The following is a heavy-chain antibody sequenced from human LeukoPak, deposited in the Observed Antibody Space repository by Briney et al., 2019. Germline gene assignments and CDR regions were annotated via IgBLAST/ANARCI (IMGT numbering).Heavy chain of an antibody. CDR1: GASFSGYY. Sequence: SETLSLTCAVYGASFSGYYWSWIRQPPGKGLEWIGEINHSGSTNYNPSLKSRVTISVDTSKNQFSLKLSSVTAADTAVYYCASIAVAGTADYWGQGTLVTVSS. CDR3: ASIAVAGTADY. D-gene: IGHD6-19*01. CDR2: INHSGST. J-gene: IGHJ4*02. V-gene: IGHV4-34*01.